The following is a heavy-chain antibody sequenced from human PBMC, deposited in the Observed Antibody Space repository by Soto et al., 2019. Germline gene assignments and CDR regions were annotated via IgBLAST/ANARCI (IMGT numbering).Heavy chain of an antibody. D-gene: IGHD1-26*01. CDR3: AREVGAPSGWLDP. CDR1: GFSFSTYG. V-gene: IGHV3-23*01. Sequence: EMQLLESGGGLVQPGGSLRLSCAVSGFSFSTYGVTWVRQAPGKGLEWVCGVSGGSGVTHYADSVKGRFTITGDDSKNILYLQMDNLRDEDTALYYCAREVGAPSGWLDPWGQGTQVTVSS. J-gene: IGHJ5*02. CDR2: VSGGSGVT.